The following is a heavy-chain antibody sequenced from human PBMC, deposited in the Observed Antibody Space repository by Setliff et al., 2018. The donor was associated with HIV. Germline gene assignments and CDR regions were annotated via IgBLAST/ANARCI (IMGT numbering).Heavy chain of an antibody. CDR3: ARVSGLSGELLYFDY. Sequence: ASVKVSCKASGYTFTSYTMHWVRQAPGQRLEWMGWINAGNGHTKYSQKFQGRVSITRDTSASTAYMELSSLRSEDTAVYYCARVSGLSGELLYFDYWGLGTLVTVSS. CDR2: INAGNGHT. CDR1: GYTFTSYT. J-gene: IGHJ4*02. D-gene: IGHD1-26*01. V-gene: IGHV1-3*01.